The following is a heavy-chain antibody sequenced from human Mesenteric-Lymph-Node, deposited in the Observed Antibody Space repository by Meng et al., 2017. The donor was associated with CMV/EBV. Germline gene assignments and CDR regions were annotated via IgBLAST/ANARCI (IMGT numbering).Heavy chain of an antibody. CDR3: ARDRDSTGYFFSYFDY. Sequence: GGSLRLSCAASGFTVSSNYMSWVRQAPGKGLEWVSVIYSGGSTYYADSVKGRFTISRDNAKNPLYLQMNSLRAEDTAVYYCARDRDSTGYFFSYFDYWGQGALVTVSS. J-gene: IGHJ4*02. D-gene: IGHD3-22*01. CDR2: IYSGGST. V-gene: IGHV3-53*01. CDR1: GFTVSSNY.